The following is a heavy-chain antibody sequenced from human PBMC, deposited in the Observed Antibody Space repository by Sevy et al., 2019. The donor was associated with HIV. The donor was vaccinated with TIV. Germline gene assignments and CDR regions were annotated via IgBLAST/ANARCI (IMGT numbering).Heavy chain of an antibody. CDR2: ISYDGSSQ. CDR1: GFTFQTFG. CDR3: TKESLRGTYIRGDFDH. Sequence: GGSLRLSCSAFGFTFQTFGMHWVRQAPGKGPESLAVISYDGSSQNYADSVKGRFTISRDNSKNLLFLQMNSLLPNDTAVYFCTKESLRGTYIRGDFDHWGQGTLVTVSS. D-gene: IGHD3-10*02. J-gene: IGHJ4*02. V-gene: IGHV3-30*18.